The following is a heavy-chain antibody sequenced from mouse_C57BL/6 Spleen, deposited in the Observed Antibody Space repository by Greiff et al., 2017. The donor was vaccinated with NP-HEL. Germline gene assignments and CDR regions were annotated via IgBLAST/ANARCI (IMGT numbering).Heavy chain of an antibody. D-gene: IGHD2-4*01. CDR2: FYPGSGSI. Sequence: QVQLQQSGAALVKPGASVKLSCKASGYTFTEYTIHWVKQRSGQGLEWIGWFYPGSGSIKYNEKFKDKATLTADKSSSTVYMELSRLTSEDSAVYFCARHEEPIYYDYAAWFAYWGQGTLVTVSA. V-gene: IGHV1-62-2*01. CDR3: ARHEEPIYYDYAAWFAY. CDR1: GYTFTEYT. J-gene: IGHJ3*01.